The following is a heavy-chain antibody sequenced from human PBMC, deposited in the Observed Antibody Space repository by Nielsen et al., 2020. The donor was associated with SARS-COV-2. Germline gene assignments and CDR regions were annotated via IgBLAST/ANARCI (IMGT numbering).Heavy chain of an antibody. CDR1: GFTFSSYS. CDR3: ARDGYNTPY. CDR2: ISSSSSYI. V-gene: IGHV3-21*01. Sequence: GESLKISCAASGFTFSSYSMNWVRQAQGKGLEWVSSISSSSSYIYYADSVKGRFTISRDNAKNSLYLQMNSLRAEDTAVYYCARDGYNTPYWGQGTLVTVSS. D-gene: IGHD5-24*01. J-gene: IGHJ4*02.